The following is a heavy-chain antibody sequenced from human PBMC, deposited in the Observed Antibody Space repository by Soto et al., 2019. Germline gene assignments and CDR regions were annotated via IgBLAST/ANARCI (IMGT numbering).Heavy chain of an antibody. Sequence: QVQLVESGGCVVQPGRSLRLSCAASGFTFSNYGMHWVRQAPGKGLEWVAVIWNDGSNKYYADSVKGRFTISRDNSKNTLYLQMNSLRAEDTAVYYCARGSPDSSCWHAAYWGQGILVTVSS. CDR3: ARGSPDSSCWHAAY. J-gene: IGHJ4*02. V-gene: IGHV3-33*01. D-gene: IGHD6-19*01. CDR1: GFTFSNYG. CDR2: IWNDGSNK.